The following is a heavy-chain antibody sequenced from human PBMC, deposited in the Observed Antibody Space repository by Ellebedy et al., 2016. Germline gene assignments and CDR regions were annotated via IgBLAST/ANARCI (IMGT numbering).Heavy chain of an antibody. J-gene: IGHJ1*01. V-gene: IGHV1-24*01. Sequence: ASVKVSCXVSGYTLTELSMHWVRQAPGKGLEWMGGFDPEDGETIYAQKFQGRVTMTEDTSTDTAYMELSSLRSEDTAVYYCATDPPRDYGDYGYFQHWGQGTLVTVSS. D-gene: IGHD4-17*01. CDR1: GYTLTELS. CDR2: FDPEDGET. CDR3: ATDPPRDYGDYGYFQH.